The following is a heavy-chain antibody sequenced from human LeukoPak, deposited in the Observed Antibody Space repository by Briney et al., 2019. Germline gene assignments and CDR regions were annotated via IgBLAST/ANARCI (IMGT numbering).Heavy chain of an antibody. V-gene: IGHV4-59*01. CDR3: ARGPHKFDY. J-gene: IGHJ4*02. CDR1: DASMSHYY. Sequence: SETLSLTCTVSDASMSHYYWSWIRQPPGKGLQWIGYISYSGSTNYNPSLKSRVTISIHTSKNQFSLKLSAVTAADTAVYYCARGPHKFDYWGQGSLVTVSS. CDR2: ISYSGST.